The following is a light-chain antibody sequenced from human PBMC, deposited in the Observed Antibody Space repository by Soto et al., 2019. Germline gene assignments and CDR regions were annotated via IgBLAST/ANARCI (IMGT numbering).Light chain of an antibody. V-gene: IGLV2-14*03. Sequence: QPVLTQPASLSGSPGQSITITCTGTSSDIGSYNYVSWYQQHPAKAPKLLIFDVSYRPSGISDRFSGSKSGNTASLTISGLQPEDEADYYCSSYGASATLFGGGTKVTVL. CDR2: DVS. J-gene: IGLJ3*02. CDR1: SSDIGSYNY. CDR3: SSYGASATL.